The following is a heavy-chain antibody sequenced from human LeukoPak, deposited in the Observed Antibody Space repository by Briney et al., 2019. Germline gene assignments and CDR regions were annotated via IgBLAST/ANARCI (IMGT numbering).Heavy chain of an antibody. CDR2: MIPNSGNT. D-gene: IGHD2-15*01. J-gene: IGHJ6*03. CDR3: AREALGYCSGGSCHSDYYYYYYMDV. Sequence: ASVKVSCRASGYTFTSYDINWVRQATGQGLEWMGWMIPNSGNTGYAQKFQGRVTITRNTSISTAYMELRSLRSDDTAVYYCAREALGYCSGGSCHSDYYYYYYMDVWGKGTTVTVSS. V-gene: IGHV1-8*03. CDR1: GYTFTSYD.